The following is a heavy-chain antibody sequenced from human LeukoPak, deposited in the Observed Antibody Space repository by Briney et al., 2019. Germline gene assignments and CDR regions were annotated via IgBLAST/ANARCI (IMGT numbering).Heavy chain of an antibody. CDR3: ARAEEPGRFDY. CDR2: IIPILGIA. J-gene: IGHJ4*02. V-gene: IGHV1-69*04. CDR1: GGTFSSYA. D-gene: IGHD1-26*01. Sequence: SVKVSCKASGGTFSSYAISWVRQAPGQGLEWMGRIIPILGIANYARKFQGRVTITADKSTSTAYMELSSLRSEDTAVYYCARAEEPGRFDYWGQGTLVTVSS.